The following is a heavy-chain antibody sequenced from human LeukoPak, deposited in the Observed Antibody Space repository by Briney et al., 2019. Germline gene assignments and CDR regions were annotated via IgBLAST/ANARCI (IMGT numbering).Heavy chain of an antibody. V-gene: IGHV3-33*07. CDR1: GFTFDDYA. Sequence: GRSLRLSCAASGFTFDDYAMYWVRQAPGKGLEWVAVIWYDGSNKYYADSVKGRFTVSRDNSKNTLYLQMNSPRAEETAVYYCATAVASSSGWYADYWGQGTLVTVSS. CDR3: ATAVASSSGWYADY. D-gene: IGHD6-19*01. CDR2: IWYDGSNK. J-gene: IGHJ4*02.